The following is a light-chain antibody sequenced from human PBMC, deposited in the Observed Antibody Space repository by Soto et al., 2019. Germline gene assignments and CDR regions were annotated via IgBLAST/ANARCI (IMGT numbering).Light chain of an antibody. V-gene: IGKV1D-16*01. Sequence: DIQMTQSPSSLSASVGDIVTITFLSSQAISKWVSWYQQKPEKAPKSLIYAASSLQSGVPSRFSGSGSGTDFTLTISSLQPEDFATYYCQQSYTDPSLTFGQGTKVDIK. J-gene: IGKJ1*01. CDR3: QQSYTDPSLT. CDR2: AAS. CDR1: QAISKW.